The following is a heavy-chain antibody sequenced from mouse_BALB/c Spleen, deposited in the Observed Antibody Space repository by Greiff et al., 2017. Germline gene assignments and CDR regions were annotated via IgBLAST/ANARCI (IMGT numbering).Heavy chain of an antibody. V-gene: IGHV5-17*02. CDR3: ARGDNYYGSSYGFAY. D-gene: IGHD1-1*01. J-gene: IGHJ3*01. CDR2: ISSGSSTI. Sequence: EVQGVESGGGLVQPGGSRKLSCAASGFTFSSFGMHWVRQAPEKGLEWVAYISSGSSTIYYADTVKGRFTISRDNPKNTLFLQMSSLRSEDTAMYYCARGDNYYGSSYGFAYWGQGTLVTVSA. CDR1: GFTFSSFG.